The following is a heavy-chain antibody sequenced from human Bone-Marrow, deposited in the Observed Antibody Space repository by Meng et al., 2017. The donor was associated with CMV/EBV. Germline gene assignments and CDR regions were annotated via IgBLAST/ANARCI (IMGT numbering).Heavy chain of an antibody. D-gene: IGHD1-26*01. CDR2: TYYKSKWYN. Sequence: VSSTSAAWNWIRQSPSRGLEWLGRTYYKSKWYNDYAVSVKSRITINPDTSKNQFSLQLNSVTPEDTALYYCARGSGSYYDMHSFDYWGQGTLVTVSS. CDR3: ARGSGSYYDMHSFDY. J-gene: IGHJ4*02. V-gene: IGHV6-1*01. CDR1: VSSTSAA.